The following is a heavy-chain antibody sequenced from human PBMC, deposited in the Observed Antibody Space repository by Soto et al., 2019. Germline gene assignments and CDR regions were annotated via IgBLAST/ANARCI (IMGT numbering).Heavy chain of an antibody. D-gene: IGHD6-13*01. CDR1: GYSFTSYW. CDR2: IDPSDSYT. J-gene: IGHJ4*02. CDR3: ARHADSGSWNTEFDY. V-gene: IGHV5-10-1*01. Sequence: GESLKISFKGSGYSFTSYWISWVRQMPVKGLEWMGRIDPSDSYTNYSPSFQGHVTISADKSISTAYLQWSSLKASDTDMYYCARHADSGSWNTEFDYSGQGTLLPFSS.